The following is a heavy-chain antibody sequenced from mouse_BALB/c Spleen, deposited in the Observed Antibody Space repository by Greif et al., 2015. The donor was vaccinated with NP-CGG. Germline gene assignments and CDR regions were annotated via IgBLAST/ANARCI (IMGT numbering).Heavy chain of an antibody. J-gene: IGHJ4*01. Sequence: LQQSGSGLVRPGASVKLSCKASGYTFTSYWMHWVKQRHGQGLEWIGNIYPGSGSTNYDEKFKSKGTLTVDTSSSTAYMHLSSLTSEDSAVYYCTRSYYYGSSYYAMDYWGQGTSVTVSS. CDR1: GYTFTSYW. CDR2: IYPGSGST. CDR3: TRSYYYGSSYYAMDY. D-gene: IGHD1-1*01. V-gene: IGHV1S22*01.